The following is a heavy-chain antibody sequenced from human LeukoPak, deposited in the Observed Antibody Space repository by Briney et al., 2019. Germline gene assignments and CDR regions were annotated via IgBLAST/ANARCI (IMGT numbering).Heavy chain of an antibody. CDR1: GGSISSYY. CDR2: IYYSGST. D-gene: IGHD3-10*01. CDR3: ARIYDRGSGGGDDY. V-gene: IGHV4-59*12. Sequence: PSETLSLTCTVSGGSISSYYWSWIRQPPGKGLEWIGYIYYSGSTNYNPSLKSRVTISVDTSKNQFSLKLSSVTAADTAVYHCARIYDRGSGGGDDYWGQGTLVTVSS. J-gene: IGHJ4*02.